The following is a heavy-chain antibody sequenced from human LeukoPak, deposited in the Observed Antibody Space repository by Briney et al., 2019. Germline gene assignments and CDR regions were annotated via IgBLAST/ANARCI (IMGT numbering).Heavy chain of an antibody. CDR1: GLAFPTSA. D-gene: IGHD3-10*01. Sequence: GTSVNGDSQAYGLAFPTSAMQWVRPARGQRLGWIGWLVFGSSNTNYAQKFQERVTITRDMSTSTAYMELSSLRSEDTAVYYCAALSVHDYGSGSYRYFDYWGQGTLVTVSS. V-gene: IGHV1-58*02. CDR2: LVFGSSNT. J-gene: IGHJ4*02. CDR3: AALSVHDYGSGSYRYFDY.